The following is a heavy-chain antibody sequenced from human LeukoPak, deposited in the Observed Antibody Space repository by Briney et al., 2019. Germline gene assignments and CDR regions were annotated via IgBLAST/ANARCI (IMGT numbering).Heavy chain of an antibody. Sequence: GGSLRLSCAASGFTFSSYEMNWVRQAPGKGLEWVSSIDYDGGSGHYADSVKGRFTISRDNSNNTLFLHLNSLRGEDTAVYYCTRNSGWYGLSWGQGTLVTVSS. V-gene: IGHV3-23*01. CDR1: GFTFSSYE. J-gene: IGHJ1*01. CDR2: IDYDGGSG. D-gene: IGHD6-19*01. CDR3: TRNSGWYGLS.